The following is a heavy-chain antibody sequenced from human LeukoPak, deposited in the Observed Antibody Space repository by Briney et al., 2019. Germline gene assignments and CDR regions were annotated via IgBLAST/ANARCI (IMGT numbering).Heavy chain of an antibody. Sequence: SETLSLTCPVSGVSISNYYWSWIRQPPGKGLEWTGEVYYSGGTNYNPSLKSRVTISVDTSKNQFSLKLTSVTAADTAVYYCARAEGYGSGTYYRAFDYWGQGTLVTVSS. CDR1: GVSISNYY. J-gene: IGHJ4*02. CDR3: ARAEGYGSGTYYRAFDY. V-gene: IGHV4-59*01. CDR2: VYYSGGT. D-gene: IGHD3-10*01.